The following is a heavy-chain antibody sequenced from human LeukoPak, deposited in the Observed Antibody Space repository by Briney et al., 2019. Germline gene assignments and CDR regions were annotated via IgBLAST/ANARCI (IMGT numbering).Heavy chain of an antibody. CDR2: IYTSGST. D-gene: IGHD2-15*01. CDR3: ARARGSAQGTWFDP. CDR1: GGSISSGSYY. J-gene: IGHJ5*02. Sequence: SETLSLTCTVSGGSISSGSYYWSWIRQPAGKGLEWIGRIYTSGSTNYNPSLKSRVTISVDTSKNQFSLKLSSVTAADTAVYYCARARGSAQGTWFDPWGQGTLVTVSS. V-gene: IGHV4-61*02.